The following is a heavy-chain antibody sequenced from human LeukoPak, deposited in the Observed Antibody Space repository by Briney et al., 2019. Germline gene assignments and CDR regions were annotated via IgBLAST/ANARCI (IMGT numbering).Heavy chain of an antibody. Sequence: PSETLSLTCAVYGGSFSGYYWSWIRQPPGKGPEWIREINHSGSTNYNPSLKSRVTISVDTSKNQFSLKLSSVTAADTAVYYCARGRVRYCSSTSCFPSRGYYYYYMDVWGKGTTVTVSS. D-gene: IGHD2-2*01. CDR1: GGSFSGYY. CDR3: ARGRVRYCSSTSCFPSRGYYYYYMDV. CDR2: INHSGST. J-gene: IGHJ6*03. V-gene: IGHV4-34*01.